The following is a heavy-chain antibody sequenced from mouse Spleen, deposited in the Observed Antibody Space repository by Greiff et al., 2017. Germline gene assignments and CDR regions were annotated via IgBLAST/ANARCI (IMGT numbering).Heavy chain of an antibody. CDR2: IYPGDGDT. CDR1: GYAFSSSW. D-gene: IGHD2-1*01. Sequence: VQLQQSGPELVKPGASVKISCKASGYAFSSSWMNWVKQRPGKGLEWIGRIYPGDGDTNYNGKFKGKATLTADKSSSTAYMQLSSLTSEDSAVYSCARRGVNYESWDFDVWGAGTTVTVSS. V-gene: IGHV1-82*01. J-gene: IGHJ1*01. CDR3: ARRGVNYESWDFDV.